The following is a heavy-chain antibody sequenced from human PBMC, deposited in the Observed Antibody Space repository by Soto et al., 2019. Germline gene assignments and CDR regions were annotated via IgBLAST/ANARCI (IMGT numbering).Heavy chain of an antibody. D-gene: IGHD3-22*01. CDR3: ASPGYYYDSSLVDY. J-gene: IGHJ4*02. CDR2: IYYSGST. Sequence: KPSETLSLTCTVSGGSISSSSYYWGWIRQPPGKGLEWIGSIYYSGSTYYNPSLKSRVTISVDTSKNQFSLKLSSVTAADTAVYYCASPGYYYDSSLVDYWGQGTLVTVSS. CDR1: GGSISSSSYY. V-gene: IGHV4-39*01.